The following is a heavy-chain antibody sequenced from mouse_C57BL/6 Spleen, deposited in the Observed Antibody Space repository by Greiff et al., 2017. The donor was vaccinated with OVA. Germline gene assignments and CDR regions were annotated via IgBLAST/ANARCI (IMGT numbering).Heavy chain of an antibody. CDR3: TTGGVAGFAY. D-gene: IGHD1-1*01. CDR1: GFNIKDDY. V-gene: IGHV14-4*01. Sequence: EVQLQQSGAELVRPGASVKLSCTASGFNIKDDYMHWVKQRPEQGLEWIGWIDPENGDTEYASKFQGKATITADTSSNTAYLQLSSLTSEDTAVYYCTTGGVAGFAYWGQGTLVTVSA. CDR2: IDPENGDT. J-gene: IGHJ3*01.